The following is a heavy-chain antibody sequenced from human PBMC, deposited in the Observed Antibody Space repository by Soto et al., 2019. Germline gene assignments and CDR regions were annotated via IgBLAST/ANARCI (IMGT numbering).Heavy chain of an antibody. Sequence: QVQLQQWGAGLLKPSKTLSLTCAVYGGSFSGYYWSWIRQPPGKGLEWIGEINHSGNTNYNPSLKSRVTISVDTSKNQLFLNLSSVTAADTAMYYCARHHVRGRTIAGAAEFWGQGTLVTVSS. CDR1: GGSFSGYY. CDR3: ARHHVRGRTIAGAAEF. J-gene: IGHJ4*02. D-gene: IGHD6-13*01. CDR2: INHSGNT. V-gene: IGHV4-34*01.